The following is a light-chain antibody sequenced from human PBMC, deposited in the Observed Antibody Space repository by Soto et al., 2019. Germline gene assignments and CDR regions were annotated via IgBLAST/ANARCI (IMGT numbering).Light chain of an antibody. CDR2: GAS. J-gene: IGKJ1*01. CDR1: QSVSSN. V-gene: IGKV3D-15*01. CDR3: QQYHIYSGT. Sequence: LMTHSPATLSVSPGERATLSCRASQSVSSNLAWYQQKPGQAPRLLIYGASSRATGIPDRFSGSGSGTEFTLTINSLQPDDFATYYCQQYHIYSGTFGQGTKVDIK.